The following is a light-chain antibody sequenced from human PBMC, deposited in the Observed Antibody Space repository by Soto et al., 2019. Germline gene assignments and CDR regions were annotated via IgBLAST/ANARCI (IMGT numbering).Light chain of an antibody. CDR3: QSYDSSLRDV. CDR2: GNS. V-gene: IGLV1-40*01. J-gene: IGLJ2*01. CDR1: SSNIGAGYD. Sequence: QSVLTQPPSVSGAPGQRVTISCTGSSSNIGAGYDVHWYQQLPGTAPKLLIYGNSNRPSGVPDRFSGSKSGTSASLAITGRQAEDEADYYCQSYDSSLRDVFGGGTKLTVL.